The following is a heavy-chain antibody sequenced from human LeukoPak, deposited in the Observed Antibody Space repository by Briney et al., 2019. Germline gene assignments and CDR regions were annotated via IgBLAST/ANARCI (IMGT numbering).Heavy chain of an antibody. Sequence: SQTLSLTCTVSGGSIRSGDYSWNWIRQHPGKGLEWIGYIYYSGSTYYNPSLTSRVTMSVDTSKNQFSLKLSSVTAADTAIYYCARDHTETSSLNFRNYYYGMDIWGQGTTVIVSS. D-gene: IGHD4-11*01. CDR2: IYYSGST. CDR3: ARDHTETSSLNFRNYYYGMDI. J-gene: IGHJ6*02. CDR1: GGSIRSGDYS. V-gene: IGHV4-31*03.